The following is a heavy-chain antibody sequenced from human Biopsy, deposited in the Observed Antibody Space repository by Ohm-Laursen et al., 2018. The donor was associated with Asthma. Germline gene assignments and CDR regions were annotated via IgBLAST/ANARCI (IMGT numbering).Heavy chain of an antibody. CDR3: ARKAGSCISRTCYSLDF. CDR1: GGTFNAYV. D-gene: IGHD2-2*01. CDR2: INSVFGTT. J-gene: IGHJ4*02. Sequence: SSVKVSCKSLGGTFNAYVIGWVRQAPGQGLEWMGGINSVFGTTTYPQKFQDRVTITADDSTSAVYMELSSLRSEDTAVYYCARKAGSCISRTCYSLDFWGQGTLVTVSS. V-gene: IGHV1-69*01.